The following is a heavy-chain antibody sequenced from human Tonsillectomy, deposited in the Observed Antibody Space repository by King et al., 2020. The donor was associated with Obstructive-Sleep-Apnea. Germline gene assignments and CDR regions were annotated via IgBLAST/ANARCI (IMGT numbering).Heavy chain of an antibody. D-gene: IGHD6-19*01. J-gene: IGHJ4*02. CDR2: IYYSGST. CDR1: GGSISSYY. CDR3: ARDSSAWGGVFDY. V-gene: IGHV4-59*01. Sequence: VQLQESGPGLVKPSETLSLTCTVSGGSISSYYWSWLRQPPGKGLEWIGYIYYSGSTAYNPSLKSRVTISVDTSRNQFSLRLISVTTADTAVYYCARDSSAWGGVFDYWGQGTLVTVSS.